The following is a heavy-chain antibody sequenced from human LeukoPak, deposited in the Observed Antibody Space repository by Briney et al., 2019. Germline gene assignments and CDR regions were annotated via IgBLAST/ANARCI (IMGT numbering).Heavy chain of an antibody. V-gene: IGHV3-23*01. J-gene: IGHJ4*02. Sequence: PGGSLRLSCAASGFTFSSYSMNWVRQAPGKGLEWVSTISGSGGSTYYADSVKGRFTISRDNSKNTLYLQMNSLRAEDTAAYYCANSYGPIDYWGQGTLVTVSS. CDR3: ANSYGPIDY. D-gene: IGHD5-18*01. CDR2: ISGSGGST. CDR1: GFTFSSYS.